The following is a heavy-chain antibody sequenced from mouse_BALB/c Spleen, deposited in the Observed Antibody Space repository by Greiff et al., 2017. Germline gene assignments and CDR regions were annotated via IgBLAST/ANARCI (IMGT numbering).Heavy chain of an antibody. CDR2: INPSTGYT. J-gene: IGHJ2*01. Sequence: VQLQQSGAELAKPGASVKMSCKASGYTFTSYWMHWVKQRPGQGLEWIGYINPSTGYTEYNQKFKDKATLTADKSSSTAYMQLSSLTSEDSAVYYCATITTVVDYFDYWGQGTTLTVSS. V-gene: IGHV1-7*01. CDR1: GYTFTSYW. D-gene: IGHD1-1*01. CDR3: ATITTVVDYFDY.